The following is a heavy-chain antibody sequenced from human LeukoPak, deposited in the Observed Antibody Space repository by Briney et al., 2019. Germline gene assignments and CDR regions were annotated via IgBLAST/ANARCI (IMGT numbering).Heavy chain of an antibody. J-gene: IGHJ4*02. D-gene: IGHD2-8*02. CDR1: GFTFSSYS. CDR2: ISGSGGST. CDR3: ARDGGHSTDLDY. V-gene: IGHV3-23*01. Sequence: PGGSLRLSCAASGFTFSSYSMNWVRQAPGKGLEWVSAISGSGGSTYYADSVKGRFTISRDNSKNTLYLQMNSLRAEDTAVYYCARDGGHSTDLDYWGQGILVTVSS.